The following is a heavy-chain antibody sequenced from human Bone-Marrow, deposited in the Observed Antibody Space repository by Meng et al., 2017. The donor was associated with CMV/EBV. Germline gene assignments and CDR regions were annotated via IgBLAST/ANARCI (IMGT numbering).Heavy chain of an antibody. Sequence: SETLSLTCTVSGGSISSYYWSWIRQPPGKGLEWTGSIYYTGSTYYNPSLKSRVTISVDTSKNQLSLKVSSVTAADTAVYYCARGRYGSGSLPFINWGQGTLVNVSS. CDR1: GGSISSYY. D-gene: IGHD3-10*01. J-gene: IGHJ4*02. CDR3: ARGRYGSGSLPFIN. CDR2: IYYTGST. V-gene: IGHV4-39*07.